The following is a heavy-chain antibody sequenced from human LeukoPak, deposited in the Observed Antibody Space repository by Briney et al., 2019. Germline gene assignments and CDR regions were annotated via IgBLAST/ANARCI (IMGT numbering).Heavy chain of an antibody. D-gene: IGHD3-22*01. Sequence: PGGSLRLSCAASGFTFSSYGMHWVRQAPGKGLEWVAVIWYDGSNKYYADSVKGRFTISRDNSKNTLYLQMNSLRAEDTAVYYCADYDSSGYPWYFDYWGQGTLVTVSS. CDR1: GFTFSSYG. CDR2: IWYDGSNK. V-gene: IGHV3-33*01. CDR3: ADYDSSGYPWYFDY. J-gene: IGHJ4*02.